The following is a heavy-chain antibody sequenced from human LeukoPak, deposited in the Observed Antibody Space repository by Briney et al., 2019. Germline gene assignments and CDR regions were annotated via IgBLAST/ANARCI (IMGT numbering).Heavy chain of an antibody. CDR2: INHSGST. V-gene: IGHV4-34*01. CDR3: ARGVHQFDY. J-gene: IGHJ4*02. Sequence: SETLSLTCAVYGGSFSGYYWSWIRQPPGKGLEWIGEINHSGSTNYNPSLKSRVTISVDTSKNQFPLKLSSVTAADTAVYYCARGVHQFDYWGQGTLVTVSS. D-gene: IGHD1-1*01. CDR1: GGSFSGYY.